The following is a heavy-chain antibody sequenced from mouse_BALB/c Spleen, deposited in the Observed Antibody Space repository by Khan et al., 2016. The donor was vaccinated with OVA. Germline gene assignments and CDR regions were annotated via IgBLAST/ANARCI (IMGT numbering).Heavy chain of an antibody. D-gene: IGHD1-1*02. CDR3: ARSNYYGGGLYAMDY. CDR2: IAPGSGGD. Sequence: DLVKPGASVKLSCKASGYTFTSYWINWIKQRPGQGLEWIGRIAPGSGGDYYREMFKGKATRTVDTSSSIDSIQVRSLSSEDSAVYYCARSNYYGGGLYAMDYWGQGTSVTVSS. CDR1: GYTFTSYW. J-gene: IGHJ4*01. V-gene: IGHV1S41*01.